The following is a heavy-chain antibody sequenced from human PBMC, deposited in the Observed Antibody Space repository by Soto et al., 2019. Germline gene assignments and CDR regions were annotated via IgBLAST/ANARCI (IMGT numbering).Heavy chain of an antibody. V-gene: IGHV3-23*01. J-gene: IGHJ4*02. D-gene: IGHD4-17*01. CDR1: GFTFTSCA. Sequence: GGSLRLSCAASGFTFTSCAMSWVRQAPGKGLEWVSAISGTAGNTHHADSVKGRFTISRDISKNTVFLQMNSLRAEDTAVYYCAKARFMTSVKTLPYYYFDYWGQGSLVTVS. CDR2: ISGTAGNT. CDR3: AKARFMTSVKTLPYYYFDY.